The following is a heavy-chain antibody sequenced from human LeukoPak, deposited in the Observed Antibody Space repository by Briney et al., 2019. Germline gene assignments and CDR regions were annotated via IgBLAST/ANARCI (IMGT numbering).Heavy chain of an antibody. CDR1: GFTFSSYW. CDR3: ARNYYDSSGYYYFDY. Sequence: GGSLRLSCAASGFTFSSYWMNWARQAPGKGLEWVASINHNGNVNYYVDSVKGRFTISRDNAKNSLFLQMNRLTAEDAAVYYCARNYYDSSGYYYFDYWGQGNLVTVSS. J-gene: IGHJ4*02. CDR2: INHNGNVN. D-gene: IGHD3-22*01. V-gene: IGHV3-7*01.